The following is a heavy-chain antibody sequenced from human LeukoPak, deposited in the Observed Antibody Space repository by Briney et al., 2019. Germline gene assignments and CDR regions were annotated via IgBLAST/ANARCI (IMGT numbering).Heavy chain of an antibody. V-gene: IGHV4-34*01. CDR1: GGSISSYY. CDR2: INHSGST. CDR3: ARQDVIVGATTPNAFDI. J-gene: IGHJ3*02. Sequence: SETLSLTCTVSGGSISSYYWSWIRQPPGKGLEWIGEINHSGSTNYNPSLKSRVTISVDTSKNQFSLKLSSVTAADTAVYYCARQDVIVGATTPNAFDIWGQGTMVTVSS. D-gene: IGHD1-26*01.